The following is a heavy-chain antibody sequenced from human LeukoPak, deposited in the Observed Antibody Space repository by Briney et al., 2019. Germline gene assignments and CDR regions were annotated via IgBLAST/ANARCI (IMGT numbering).Heavy chain of an antibody. Sequence: ASVKVSCKASGYTFTNYAMHWVRQAPGQRLEWMGWINAGNGNTKYSQKFQGRVTITRDTSASTAYMKLSSLRSEDTAVYYCAREKNQQWVDCLQYWGQGTLVTVSS. CDR1: GYTFTNYA. V-gene: IGHV1-3*01. CDR3: AREKNQQWVDCLQY. J-gene: IGHJ4*02. CDR2: INAGNGNT. D-gene: IGHD1-26*01.